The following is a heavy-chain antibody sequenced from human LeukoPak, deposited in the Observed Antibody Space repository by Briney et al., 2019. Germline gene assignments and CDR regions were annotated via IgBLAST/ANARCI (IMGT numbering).Heavy chain of an antibody. J-gene: IGHJ5*02. D-gene: IGHD3-22*01. CDR3: ARAKGAAYYDSSGPRAGKLTNWFDP. CDR1: GDSVSSNSAA. CDR2: TYYRSKWYN. V-gene: IGHV6-1*01. Sequence: SQTLSLTCAISGDSVSSNSAAWNWIRQSPSRGLEWLGRTYYRSKWYNDYAVSVKSRITINPDTSKNQFSLQLNSVTPEDTAVYYCARAKGAAYYDSSGPRAGKLTNWFDPWGQGTLVTVSS.